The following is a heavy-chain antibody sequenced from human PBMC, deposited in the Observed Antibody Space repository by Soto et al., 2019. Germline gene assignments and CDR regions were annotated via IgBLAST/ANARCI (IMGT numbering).Heavy chain of an antibody. V-gene: IGHV3-30*18. D-gene: IGHD3-22*01. CDR1: GFTFRSYG. CDR2: ISYNGRTE. Sequence: PGGSLRLSCKVSGFTFRSYGMHWVRQAPGKGLEWVAVISYNGRTEDLADAVKGRFTISRDDSKDTLYLHMNSLRVEDTAVYFCAKQTWDHYDSSGYDHWGPGTAVTVSS. J-gene: IGHJ4*02. CDR3: AKQTWDHYDSSGYDH.